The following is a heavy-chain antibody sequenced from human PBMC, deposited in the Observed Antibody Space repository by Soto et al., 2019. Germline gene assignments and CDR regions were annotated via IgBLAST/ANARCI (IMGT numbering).Heavy chain of an antibody. CDR1: GGSISSGGYS. J-gene: IGHJ4*02. D-gene: IGHD3-10*01. Sequence: QLQLQESGSGLVKPSQTLSLTCAVSGGSISSGGYSWSWIRQPPGKGLEWIGYIYHSGSTYYNPSLKSRVTISVDRSKNQFALKLSSVTAADTAVYYCARENNVLPGGYFDYWGQGTVVTVCS. CDR3: ARENNVLPGGYFDY. V-gene: IGHV4-30-2*01. CDR2: IYHSGST.